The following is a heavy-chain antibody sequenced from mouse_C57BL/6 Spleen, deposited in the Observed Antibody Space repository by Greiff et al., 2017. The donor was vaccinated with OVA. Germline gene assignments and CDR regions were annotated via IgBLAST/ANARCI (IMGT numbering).Heavy chain of an antibody. CDR1: GFNINDYY. CDR2: IDPEDGEP. J-gene: IGHJ3*01. D-gene: IGHD3-2*02. CDR3: GGEYSSGYLFAY. V-gene: IGHV14-2*01. Sequence: VQLQQSGAELVKPGASVKLSCTASGFNINDYYMNWVKQRPEQGLEWIGRIDPEDGEPKYDPKFQGKATITADTSSNPAILQLSSLTSEDAAVSYYGGEYSSGYLFAYWGQGTLVTVSA.